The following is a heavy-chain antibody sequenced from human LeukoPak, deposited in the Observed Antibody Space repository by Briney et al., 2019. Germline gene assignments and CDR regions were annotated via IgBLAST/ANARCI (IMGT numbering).Heavy chain of an antibody. D-gene: IGHD3-22*01. J-gene: IGHJ3*02. CDR2: INPNSGGT. CDR3: ARGGYYDSSGPDGFDI. Sequence: ASVKVSCTASGYTFTGYYMHWVRQAPGQGLEWMGWINPNSGGTNYAQKFQGRVTMTRDTSISTAYMELSRLRSDDTAVYYCARGGYYDSSGPDGFDIWGQGTMVTVSS. CDR1: GYTFTGYY. V-gene: IGHV1-2*02.